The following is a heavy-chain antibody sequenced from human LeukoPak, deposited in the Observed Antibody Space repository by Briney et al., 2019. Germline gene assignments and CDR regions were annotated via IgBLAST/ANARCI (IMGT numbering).Heavy chain of an antibody. CDR2: FYYSGTS. Sequence: PSETLSLTCTVSGGSISSSNYYWGWIRQPPGKGLEWIGSFYYSGTSYYNPSLKSQVTMSADTSKNQLSLELRSVTAADTAVYYCARVLVLWFGEPHYFDYWGQGTLVTVSS. CDR1: GGSISSSNYY. CDR3: ARVLVLWFGEPHYFDY. V-gene: IGHV4-39*07. J-gene: IGHJ4*02. D-gene: IGHD3-10*01.